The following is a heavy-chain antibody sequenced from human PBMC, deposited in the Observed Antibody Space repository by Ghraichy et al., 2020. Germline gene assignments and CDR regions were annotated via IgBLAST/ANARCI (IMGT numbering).Heavy chain of an antibody. CDR2: IIHSGTT. Sequence: SETLSLTCTVSGGSITSYNYWGWIRQPPGKGLEWIRSIIHSGTTYYSPSLRSRITMSVDTSKNQFSLTLSSGTAADTALYYCVKHTPWLLRNDHRGQGTLVTVSS. CDR3: VKHTPWLLRNDH. J-gene: IGHJ4*02. V-gene: IGHV4-39*01. CDR1: GGSITSYNY. D-gene: IGHD6-19*01.